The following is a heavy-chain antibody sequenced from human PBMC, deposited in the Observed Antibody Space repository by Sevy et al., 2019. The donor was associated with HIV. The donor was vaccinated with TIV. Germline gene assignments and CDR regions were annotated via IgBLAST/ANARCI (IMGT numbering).Heavy chain of an antibody. CDR1: GFTFSSYD. Sequence: GGSLRLSCAASGFTFSSYDMHWVRQAPGKGLEWVAVISYDGRSKQYADSVKGRFTISRDNAKSTLYLQMNSLRVEDTAVFYCAAVALTVGGDAYGNNHVMDVWGKGTTVTVSS. CDR3: AAVALTVGGDAYGNNHVMDV. V-gene: IGHV3-30*03. J-gene: IGHJ6*03. CDR2: ISYDGRSK. D-gene: IGHD3-16*01.